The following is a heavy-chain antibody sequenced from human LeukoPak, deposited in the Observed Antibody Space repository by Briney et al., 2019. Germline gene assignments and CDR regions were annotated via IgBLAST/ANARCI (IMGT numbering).Heavy chain of an antibody. Sequence: GESLKISCKGSGYSFTSYWIGWVRQLTGKGLEWMGNIDPSDSYTNYSPSFQGHVTISSDKSISTAYLQWSSLKASDTAMYYCARELRGNGGFDPWGQGTLVTVSS. CDR1: GYSFTSYW. D-gene: IGHD3-10*01. CDR2: IDPSDSYT. CDR3: ARELRGNGGFDP. J-gene: IGHJ5*02. V-gene: IGHV5-10-1*01.